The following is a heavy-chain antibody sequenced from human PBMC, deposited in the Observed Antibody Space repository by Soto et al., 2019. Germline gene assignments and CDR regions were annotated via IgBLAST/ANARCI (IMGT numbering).Heavy chain of an antibody. CDR2: INTDESYA. D-gene: IGHD3-3*01. CDR3: ATTPSYDFWRGLPRRGY. CDR1: GFTFSSYW. Sequence: GGSLRLSCAASGFTFSSYWMNWVRLAPGKGLEWVSRINTDESYATYADSVRGRFTISRDNAKNTLYLQMNSLRDEDTAVYYCATTPSYDFWRGLPRRGYWGQGT. J-gene: IGHJ4*02. V-gene: IGHV3-74*03.